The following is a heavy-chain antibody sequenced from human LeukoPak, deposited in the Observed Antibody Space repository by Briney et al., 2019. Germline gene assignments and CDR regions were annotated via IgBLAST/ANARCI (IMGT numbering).Heavy chain of an antibody. Sequence: GGSLRLSCAASGFTFSSYSMNWVRQAPGQGLVWVSHISHSGSIIFYADSVKGRFTVSRDNARNSLFLQMNSLRAEDTAVYSCARDQFGSYSNFDYWGQGTLVTVSS. V-gene: IGHV3-48*01. CDR1: GFTFSSYS. D-gene: IGHD1-26*01. CDR3: ARDQFGSYSNFDY. CDR2: ISHSGSII. J-gene: IGHJ4*02.